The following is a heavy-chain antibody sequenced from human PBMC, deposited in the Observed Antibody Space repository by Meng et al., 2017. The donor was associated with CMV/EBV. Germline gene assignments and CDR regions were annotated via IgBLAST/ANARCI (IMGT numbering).Heavy chain of an antibody. CDR2: INHSGST. Sequence: GSSSGYYWSWIRQPPGKGLEWIGEINHSGSTNYNPSLKSRVTISVDTSKNQFSLKLSSVTAADTAVYYCARARCSSTSCYLPKRFDPWGQGTLVTVSS. J-gene: IGHJ5*02. CDR1: GSSSGYY. D-gene: IGHD2-2*01. V-gene: IGHV4-34*01. CDR3: ARARCSSTSCYLPKRFDP.